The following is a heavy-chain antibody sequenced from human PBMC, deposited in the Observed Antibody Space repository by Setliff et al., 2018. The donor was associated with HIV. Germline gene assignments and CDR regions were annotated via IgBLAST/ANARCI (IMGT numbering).Heavy chain of an antibody. CDR2: VKQDGSDK. Sequence: PGGSLRLSCAASGFTFTNYYMSWVRQAPGKGLEWVANVKQDGSDKYYVDSVKGRFTISRDNAKNTLDLQMNSLRAEDTAVYHCAKYYNFWSGSNANYYYYGMDVWGQGTTVTVSS. CDR3: AKYYNFWSGSNANYYYYGMDV. V-gene: IGHV3-7*03. CDR1: GFTFTNYY. J-gene: IGHJ6*02. D-gene: IGHD3-3*01.